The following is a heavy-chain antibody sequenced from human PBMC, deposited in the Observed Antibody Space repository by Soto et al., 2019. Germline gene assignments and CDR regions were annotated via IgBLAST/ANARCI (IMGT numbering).Heavy chain of an antibody. CDR2: IVVGSGNT. V-gene: IGHV1-58*02. J-gene: IGHJ3*02. CDR3: AADQTPYYDFWSGPGAFDI. D-gene: IGHD3-3*01. Sequence: ASVKVSCKASGFTFTSSAMQWVRQARGQRLEWIGWIVVGSGNTNYAQKFQERVTITRDMSTSTAYMELSSLRSEDTAVYYCAADQTPYYDFWSGPGAFDIWGQGTMVT. CDR1: GFTFTSSA.